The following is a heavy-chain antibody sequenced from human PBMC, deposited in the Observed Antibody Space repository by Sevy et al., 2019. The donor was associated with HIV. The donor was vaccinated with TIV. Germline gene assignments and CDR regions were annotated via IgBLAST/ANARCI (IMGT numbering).Heavy chain of an antibody. CDR2: LNPSSSNT. CDR3: ARAAAGAYDAFDI. D-gene: IGHD6-13*01. V-gene: IGHV1-8*03. CDR1: GYTFSVYD. J-gene: IGHJ3*02. Sequence: ASMMVSCKASGYTFSVYDINWVRQVTGQGLEWMGWLNPSSSNTGYAENFQGRVTFTMDSSTSTGYMEMSSLRSEDTAVYYCARAAAGAYDAFDIWGQGTLVTVSS.